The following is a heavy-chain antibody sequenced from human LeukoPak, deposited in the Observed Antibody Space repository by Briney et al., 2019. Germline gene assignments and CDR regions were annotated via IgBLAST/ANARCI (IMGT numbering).Heavy chain of an antibody. J-gene: IGHJ3*01. Sequence: SETLSLTCTVSGGSISSSSYYWGWIRQPPGKGLEWIGYIYYSGSTNYNPSLKSRVTISVDTSKNQFSLKLSSVTAADTAVYYCAREGRHYYDSAPSAWGQGTMVTVSS. CDR2: IYYSGST. CDR1: GGSISSSSYY. V-gene: IGHV4-61*05. D-gene: IGHD3-22*01. CDR3: AREGRHYYDSAPSA.